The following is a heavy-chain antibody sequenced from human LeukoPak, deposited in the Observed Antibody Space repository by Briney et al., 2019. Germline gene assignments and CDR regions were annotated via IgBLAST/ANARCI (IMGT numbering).Heavy chain of an antibody. Sequence: GESLKISCKGSGYSFTSYWIGWVRQMPGKGLEWMGIIYPGDSDTRYSPSFQGQVTISADKSISTAYLQWSSLKASDTAMYYCARLVGTLRGRWLPTTNWFDPWGQGTLVTVSS. CDR1: GYSFTSYW. V-gene: IGHV5-51*01. CDR3: ARLVGTLRGRWLPTTNWFDP. CDR2: IYPGDSDT. J-gene: IGHJ5*02. D-gene: IGHD5-24*01.